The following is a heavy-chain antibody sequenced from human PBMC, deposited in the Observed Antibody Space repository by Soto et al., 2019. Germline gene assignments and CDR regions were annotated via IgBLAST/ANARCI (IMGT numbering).Heavy chain of an antibody. V-gene: IGHV3-23*01. D-gene: IGHD3-10*01. CDR3: AKDLMVQKPYYYYYMDV. CDR2: ISGSGGST. Sequence: PGGSLRLSCAASGFTFSSYAMSWVRQAPGKGLEWVSAISGSGGSTYYADSVKGRFTISRDNSKNTLYLQMNSLRAEDTAVYYCAKDLMVQKPYYYYYMDVWGKGTTVTVSS. J-gene: IGHJ6*03. CDR1: GFTFSSYA.